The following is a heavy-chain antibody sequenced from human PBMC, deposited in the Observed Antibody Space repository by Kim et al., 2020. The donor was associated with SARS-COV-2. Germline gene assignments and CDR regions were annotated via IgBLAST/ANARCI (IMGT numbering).Heavy chain of an antibody. CDR3: ARDRYYGSGSYYNRGYGMDV. CDR1: GFTFSSYS. Sequence: GGSLRLSCAASGFTFSSYSMNWVRQAPGKGLEWVSYISSSSSTIYYADSVKGRFTISRDNAKNSLYLQMNSLRDEDTAVYYCARDRYYGSGSYYNRGYGMDVWGQGTTVTVSS. V-gene: IGHV3-48*02. D-gene: IGHD3-10*01. J-gene: IGHJ6*02. CDR2: ISSSSSTI.